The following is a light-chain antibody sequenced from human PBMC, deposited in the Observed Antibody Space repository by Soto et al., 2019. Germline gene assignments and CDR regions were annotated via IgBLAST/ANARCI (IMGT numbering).Light chain of an antibody. Sequence: ETVMTQSPATLSVSPGDRATLSCGASQSVGSKLAWYQKKPGQAPRLLIYDASTRATGISARFSGSGSGTEFTLTISSLQSEDFAVNYCQQYNNWPPLTFGGGTKVEIK. CDR1: QSVGSK. CDR2: DAS. CDR3: QQYNNWPPLT. J-gene: IGKJ4*01. V-gene: IGKV3-15*01.